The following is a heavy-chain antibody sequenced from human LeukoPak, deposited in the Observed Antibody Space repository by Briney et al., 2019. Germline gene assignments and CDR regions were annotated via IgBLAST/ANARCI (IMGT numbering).Heavy chain of an antibody. D-gene: IGHD4-17*01. J-gene: IGHJ6*03. Sequence: PGGSLRLSCAASGFTFSSYSMNWVRQAPGKGLEWVSYISSSSSTIYYADSVKGRFTISRDNAKNSLYLQMNSLRAEDTAVYYCASHDYGDYDNFYYYMDVWGKGTTVTVSS. CDR3: ASHDYGDYDNFYYYMDV. CDR1: GFTFSSYS. CDR2: ISSSSSTI. V-gene: IGHV3-48*01.